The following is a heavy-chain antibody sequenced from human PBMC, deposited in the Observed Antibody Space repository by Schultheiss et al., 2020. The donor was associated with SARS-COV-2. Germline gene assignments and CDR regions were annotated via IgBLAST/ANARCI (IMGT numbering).Heavy chain of an antibody. CDR3: ARLHGDYFDRNWFDP. Sequence: SETLSLTCTVSGGSISSSSYYWGWIRQPPGKGLEWIGEIYHSGSTNYNPSLKSRVTFSVDTSKNQFSLKVTSVTAADTAVYYCARLHGDYFDRNWFDPWGQGILVTVSS. CDR1: GGSISSSSYY. V-gene: IGHV4-39*07. J-gene: IGHJ5*02. CDR2: IYHSGST. D-gene: IGHD4-17*01.